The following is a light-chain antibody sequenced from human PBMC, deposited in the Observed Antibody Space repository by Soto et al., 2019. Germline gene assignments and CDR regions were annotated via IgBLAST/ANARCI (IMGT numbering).Light chain of an antibody. CDR3: QHYYTVPVT. J-gene: IGKJ5*01. CDR1: QTVLRSSNNKNH. V-gene: IGKV4-1*01. Sequence: DIVMTQSPDSLAVSLGGRATINCTSSQTVLRSSNNKNHLAWYQQKPEQPPKLLISWASTRESGVPDRFSGSGSGTDFTLTISSLQAEDVAVYYCQHYYTVPVTFGQGTRLEIK. CDR2: WAS.